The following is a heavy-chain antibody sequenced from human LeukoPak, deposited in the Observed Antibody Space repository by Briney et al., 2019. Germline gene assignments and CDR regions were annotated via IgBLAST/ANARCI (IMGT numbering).Heavy chain of an antibody. D-gene: IGHD3-3*01. CDR2: INHSGST. Sequence: KPSETLSLTCAVYGGSFSGYYWSWIRQPPGKGLEWIGEINHSGSTNYNPSLKSRVTISVDTSKNQFSLKLSSVTAADTAVYYCARVGLWGYDFWSGSPQSYYFDYWGQGTLVTVSS. J-gene: IGHJ4*02. CDR3: ARVGLWGYDFWSGSPQSYYFDY. V-gene: IGHV4-34*01. CDR1: GGSFSGYY.